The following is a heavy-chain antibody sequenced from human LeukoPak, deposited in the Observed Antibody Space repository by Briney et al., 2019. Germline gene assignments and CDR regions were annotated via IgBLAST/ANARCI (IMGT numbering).Heavy chain of an antibody. D-gene: IGHD4-23*01. J-gene: IGHJ4*02. Sequence: PSETLSLTCTVSGGSIYSTTFYWGWIRQPPGKGLEWIGSMYYDGSTYHNPSLKSRVTISVDTSKNQFSLKLSSVTAADTAVYYCARTDGGLFDYWGQGTLVTVSS. V-gene: IGHV4-39*07. CDR2: MYYDGST. CDR3: ARTDGGLFDY. CDR1: GGSIYSTTFY.